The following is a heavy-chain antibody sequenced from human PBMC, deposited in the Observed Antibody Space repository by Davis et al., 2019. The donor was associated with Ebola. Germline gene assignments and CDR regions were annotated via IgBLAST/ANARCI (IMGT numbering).Heavy chain of an antibody. V-gene: IGHV3-9*01. D-gene: IGHD6-25*01. J-gene: IGHJ6*02. CDR2: ISWNSVRS. CDR1: GFTIDDSA. Sequence: SLKISCVASGFTIDDSAMHWVRLGPGKGLEWVSGISWNSVRSAYADSVKGRFTISRDNAKHALYLQMNSLRVEDTALYYCVAANYYGMDVWGQGTAVTVSS. CDR3: VAANYYGMDV.